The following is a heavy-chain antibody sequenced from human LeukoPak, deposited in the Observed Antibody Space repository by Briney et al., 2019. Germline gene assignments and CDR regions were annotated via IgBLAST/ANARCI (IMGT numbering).Heavy chain of an antibody. CDR3: ARDSQWHNY. J-gene: IGHJ4*02. Sequence: SETLSLTCTVPGGSISTYYWSWIRQPPGKGLEWIGYISHTGNTNYSPSLRSRVTISVDLSKNQFSLKLNSLTAADTAVYYCARDSQWHNYWGQGTLVTVSS. V-gene: IGHV4-59*01. CDR1: GGSISTYY. CDR2: ISHTGNT. D-gene: IGHD6-19*01.